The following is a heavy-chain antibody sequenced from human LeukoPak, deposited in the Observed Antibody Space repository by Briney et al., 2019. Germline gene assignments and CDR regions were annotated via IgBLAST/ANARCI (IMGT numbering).Heavy chain of an antibody. Sequence: SQTLSLTCTVSGGSISSSSYYWGWIRQPPGKWLEWIGSIYYSGSTYYNPSLKSRVTISVDTSKNQFSLKLSSVTAADTAVYYCARDRYSSGDFDYWGQGTLVTVSS. CDR2: IYYSGST. CDR1: GGSISSSSYY. V-gene: IGHV4-39*07. J-gene: IGHJ4*02. D-gene: IGHD6-25*01. CDR3: ARDRYSSGDFDY.